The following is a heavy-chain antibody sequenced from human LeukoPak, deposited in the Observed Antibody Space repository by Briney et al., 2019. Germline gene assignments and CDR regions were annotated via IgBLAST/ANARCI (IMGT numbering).Heavy chain of an antibody. V-gene: IGHV1-18*01. CDR2: ISVYNGNT. CDR3: ARSVTMVRGVQAPYYFDY. D-gene: IGHD3-10*01. Sequence: ASVKVSCKASGYTFTSYGISWVRRAPGQGLEWMGWISVYNGNTNYAQKLQGRVTMTTDTSTSTAYMELRSLRSDDTAVYYCARSVTMVRGVQAPYYFDYWGQGSLVTVSS. CDR1: GYTFTSYG. J-gene: IGHJ4*02.